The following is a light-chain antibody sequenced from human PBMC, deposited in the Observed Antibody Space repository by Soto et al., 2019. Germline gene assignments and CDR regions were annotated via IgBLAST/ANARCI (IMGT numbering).Light chain of an antibody. J-gene: IGLJ1*01. V-gene: IGLV2-18*01. Sequence: QSALTQPPSGSGSPGQSVTISCSGTIDDVTAYYRVSWYQQTPGTAPKLMIYDVSNRPSGVPDRFSGSRSGNTASLTISGLQAEDEGDYYCSVYTRTSTYVFGTGTKVTVL. CDR2: DVS. CDR3: SVYTRTSTYV. CDR1: IDDVTAYYR.